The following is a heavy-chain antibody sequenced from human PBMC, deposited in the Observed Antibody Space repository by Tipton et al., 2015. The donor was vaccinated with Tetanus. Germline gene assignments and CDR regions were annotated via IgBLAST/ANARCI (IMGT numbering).Heavy chain of an antibody. D-gene: IGHD3-16*01. CDR3: ARDRDYVWGSYRFDH. CDR1: GFTFSSYW. CDR2: IKQDGSEK. Sequence: SLRLSCAASGFTFSSYWMSWVRQAPGKGLEWVANIKQDGSEKYYVDSVKGRFTISRDNAKNSLYLQMNSLRAEDTAVYYCARDRDYVWGSYRFDHGGQGTLVTVSS. V-gene: IGHV3-7*01. J-gene: IGHJ4*02.